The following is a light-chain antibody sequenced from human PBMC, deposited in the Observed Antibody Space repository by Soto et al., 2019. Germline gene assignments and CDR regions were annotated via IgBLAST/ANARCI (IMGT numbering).Light chain of an antibody. Sequence: QSVLTQPPSASGSPGQSVTISCTGTSSDVGGYNYVSWYRQHPGKAPQLIIYDVNKRPPGVPDRFSGSKSGNTASLTVSGLQAEDEADYFCNSYGGTNNYVVFGGGTQLTVL. CDR2: DVN. V-gene: IGLV2-8*01. CDR1: SSDVGGYNY. CDR3: NSYGGTNNYVV. J-gene: IGLJ2*01.